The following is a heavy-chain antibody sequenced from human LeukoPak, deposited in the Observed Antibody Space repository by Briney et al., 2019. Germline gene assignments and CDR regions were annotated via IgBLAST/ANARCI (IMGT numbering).Heavy chain of an antibody. J-gene: IGHJ5*02. CDR1: GFTFSIYS. CDR2: IGGSSSSL. D-gene: IGHD6-19*01. Sequence: PGGSLRLSCAASGFTFSIYSMNWVRQAPGKGLEWVSSIGGSSSSLYYAESVKGRFTISRDNSKNTLYLQMNSLRAEDTAVYYCAKDLHYIAVADTNWFDPRGQGTLVTVSS. CDR3: AKDLHYIAVADTNWFDP. V-gene: IGHV3-21*04.